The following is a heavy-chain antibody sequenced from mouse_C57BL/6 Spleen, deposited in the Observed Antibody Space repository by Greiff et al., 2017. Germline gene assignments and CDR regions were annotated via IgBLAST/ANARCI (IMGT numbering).Heavy chain of an antibody. CDR2: IYPGDGDT. J-gene: IGHJ2*01. CDR1: GYAFSSSW. Sequence: VQLQESGPELVKPGASVKISCKASGYAFSSSWMNWVKQRPGKGLEWIGRIYPGDGDTNYNGKFKGKATLTADKSSSTAYMQLSSLTSGDSAVYFCASSAGFGNYFDYWGQGTTLTVAS. CDR3: ASSAGFGNYFDY. D-gene: IGHD3-1*01. V-gene: IGHV1-82*01.